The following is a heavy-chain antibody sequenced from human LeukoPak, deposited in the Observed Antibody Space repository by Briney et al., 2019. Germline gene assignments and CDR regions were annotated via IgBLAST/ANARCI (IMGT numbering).Heavy chain of an antibody. D-gene: IGHD6-19*01. V-gene: IGHV4-59*01. Sequence: PSETLSLTCTVSGGSISSYYWSWIRQPPGKGLEWFGYIYYSGSTNYNPSLKSRVTISVDTSKNQFSLKLSSVTAADTAVYYCARGRRSIAVAGSNFDYWGQGTLVTVSS. CDR1: GGSISSYY. CDR3: ARGRRSIAVAGSNFDY. J-gene: IGHJ4*02. CDR2: IYYSGST.